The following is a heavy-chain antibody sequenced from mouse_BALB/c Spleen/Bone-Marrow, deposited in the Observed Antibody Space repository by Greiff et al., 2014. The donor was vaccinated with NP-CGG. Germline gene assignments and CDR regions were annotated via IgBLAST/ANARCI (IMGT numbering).Heavy chain of an antibody. V-gene: IGHV1-69*02. J-gene: IGHJ2*01. CDR1: GYTFTRFY. CDR3: ARWGYLDY. D-gene: IGHD3-1*01. CDR2: IDPSDSYI. Sequence: VKLQESGAEFAKPGASVRLSCKASGYTFTRFYIRWVKQRPGQDLEWIGEIDPSDSYINYNQKFKGKATLTVDKSSSTAYMQLSSLTSEDSALYYCARWGYLDYWGQGTTLTVSS.